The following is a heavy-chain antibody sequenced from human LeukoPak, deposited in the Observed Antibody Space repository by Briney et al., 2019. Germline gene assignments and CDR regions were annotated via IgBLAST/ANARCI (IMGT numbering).Heavy chain of an antibody. D-gene: IGHD6-13*01. J-gene: IGHJ4*02. Sequence: SETLSLTCTVSGGSIRNYYWSWIRQPPGKGLEWIAYIYYTGSTNYNPSLKSRVTILVDTSKNQFSLKMTSVTAADTAMYCCARDTTAAGGGQAGVRGQGTLVTVSS. CDR2: IYYTGST. V-gene: IGHV4-59*01. CDR3: ARDTTAAGGGQAGV. CDR1: GGSIRNYY.